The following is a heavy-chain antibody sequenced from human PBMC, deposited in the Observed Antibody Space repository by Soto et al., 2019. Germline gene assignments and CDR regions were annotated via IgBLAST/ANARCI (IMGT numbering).Heavy chain of an antibody. V-gene: IGHV1-46*03. Sequence: GASVKVSCKTSGYSFTRYSMHWVRQAPGQGLDWMGVINPSGGSTNYAQNFQGRVTMTRDTSTNTVYMELSSLRSEDTALSFCARESTLSYSITCFDSWGQGTQVPVSS. CDR1: GYSFTRYS. CDR3: ARESTLSYSITCFDS. J-gene: IGHJ5*01. CDR2: INPSGGST. D-gene: IGHD6-13*01.